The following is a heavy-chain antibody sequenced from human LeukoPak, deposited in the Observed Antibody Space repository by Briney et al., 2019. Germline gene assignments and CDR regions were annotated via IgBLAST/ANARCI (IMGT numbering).Heavy chain of an antibody. D-gene: IGHD1-26*01. CDR1: GGSIRNSAYY. Sequence: SETLSLTCSVSGGSIRNSAYYWGWIRQAPGKGLEWIGNIYYSGNTFYNPSLKSRVTISVDTSKNQFSLKLSSVTAADTAVYYCARESIVGATAHFDYWGQGTLVTVSS. J-gene: IGHJ4*02. CDR2: IYYSGNT. CDR3: ARESIVGATAHFDY. V-gene: IGHV4-39*07.